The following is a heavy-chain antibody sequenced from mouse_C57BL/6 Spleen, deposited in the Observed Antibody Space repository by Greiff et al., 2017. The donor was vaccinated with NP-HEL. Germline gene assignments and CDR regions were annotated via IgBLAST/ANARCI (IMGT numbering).Heavy chain of an antibody. CDR2: IYPGSGST. CDR3: AREERALWYFDV. J-gene: IGHJ1*03. Sequence: QVQLQQPGAELVKPGASVKMSCKASGYTFTSYWITWVKQRPGQGLEWIGDIYPGSGSTNYNEKFKSKATLTVDTSSSTAYMQLSSLTSEDSAVYYCAREERALWYFDVWGTGTTVTVSS. V-gene: IGHV1-55*01. CDR1: GYTFTSYW.